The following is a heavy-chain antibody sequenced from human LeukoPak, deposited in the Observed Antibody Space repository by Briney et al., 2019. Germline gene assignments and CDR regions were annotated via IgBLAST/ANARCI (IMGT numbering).Heavy chain of an antibody. V-gene: IGHV1-2*02. D-gene: IGHD6-25*01. CDR2: INPNCGGT. Sequence: ASVKVSCKASGYTFTSYYMHWVRQAPGQGLEWMGWINPNCGGTNYAQKFQGRVTITRDTSNSTAYMELSRLRSDDTAVYYCAISKQRRAFDIWGQGTMVTVSS. CDR3: AISKQRRAFDI. CDR1: GYTFTSYY. J-gene: IGHJ3*02.